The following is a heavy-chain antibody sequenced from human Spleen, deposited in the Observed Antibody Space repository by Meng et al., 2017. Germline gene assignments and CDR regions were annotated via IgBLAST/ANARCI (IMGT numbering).Heavy chain of an antibody. J-gene: IGHJ4*02. CDR2: INHSGST. CDR3: ARLSTAVAGTGFDY. D-gene: IGHD6-19*01. Sequence: SETLSLTCAVYGGSFSNYYWSWIRQPPGKGLERIGEINHSGSTNYNPSLKSRVTISVDTSKNQFSLRLSSVTAADTAVYYCARLSTAVAGTGFDYWGQGTLVTVSS. V-gene: IGHV4-34*01. CDR1: GGSFSNYY.